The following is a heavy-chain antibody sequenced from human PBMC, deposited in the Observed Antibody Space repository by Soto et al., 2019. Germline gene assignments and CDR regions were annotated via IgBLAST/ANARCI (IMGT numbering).Heavy chain of an antibody. Sequence: SETLSLTCTVSGGSISRAYYYWAWIRQTPGKGLEWIGYIHHSGSILYNPSLKSRVTISVDTSKNQFSLHLTSVTAADTAVYFCAREDDGGDSLDVWGQGTTVTVSS. CDR1: GGSISRAYYY. J-gene: IGHJ6*02. D-gene: IGHD2-21*02. CDR2: IHHSGSI. CDR3: AREDDGGDSLDV. V-gene: IGHV4-30-4*08.